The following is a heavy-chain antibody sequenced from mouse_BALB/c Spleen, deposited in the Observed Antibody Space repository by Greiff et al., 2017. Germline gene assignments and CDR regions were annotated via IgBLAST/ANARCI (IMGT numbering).Heavy chain of an antibody. D-gene: IGHD1-1*01. V-gene: IGHV1-5*01. CDR1: GYTFTSYW. Sequence: EVQLQQSGTVLARPGASVKMSCKASGYTFTSYWMHWVKQRPGQGLEWIGAIYPGNSDTSYNQKFKGKAKLTAVTSTSTAYMELSSLTNEDSAVYYWTRFYYYGSSYFDYWGQGTTLTVSS. J-gene: IGHJ2*01. CDR2: IYPGNSDT. CDR3: TRFYYYGSSYFDY.